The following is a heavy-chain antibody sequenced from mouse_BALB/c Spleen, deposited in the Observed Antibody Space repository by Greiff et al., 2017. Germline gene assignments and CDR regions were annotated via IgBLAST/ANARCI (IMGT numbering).Heavy chain of an antibody. V-gene: IGHV1-12*01. CDR1: GYTFTSYN. J-gene: IGHJ1*01. Sequence: LQQPGAELVKPGASVKMSCKASGYTFTSYNMHWVKQTPGQGLEWIGAIYPGNGDTSYNQKFKGKATLTADKSSSTAYMQLSSLTSEDSAVYYCAREEGYCYWYFDVWGAGTTVTVSS. CDR3: AREEGYCYWYFDV. CDR2: IYPGNGDT. D-gene: IGHD3-1*01.